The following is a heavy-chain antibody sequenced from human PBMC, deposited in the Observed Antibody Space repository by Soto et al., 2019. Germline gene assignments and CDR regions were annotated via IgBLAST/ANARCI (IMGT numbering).Heavy chain of an antibody. D-gene: IGHD1-26*01. CDR1: GGTFSSYA. V-gene: IGHV1-69*06. CDR3: AREELPRLDAFDI. Sequence: SVKVSCKASGGTFSSYAISWVRQAPGQGLEWMGGIIPIFGTANYAQKFQGRVTITADKSTSTAYMELSSLRSEDTAVYYCAREELPRLDAFDIWGQGTIVTVS. CDR2: IIPIFGTA. J-gene: IGHJ3*02.